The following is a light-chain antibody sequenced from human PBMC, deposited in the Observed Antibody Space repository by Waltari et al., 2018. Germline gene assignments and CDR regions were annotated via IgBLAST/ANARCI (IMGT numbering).Light chain of an antibody. Sequence: EIVLTQSPATLSLSPGERAPLSCRASQSVNTYLAWYQQKPGQAPRLLIYDASNRATCIPARFSGSGSGTDFTLTISILEPEDFAIYYCQQRSQWPPVTFGPGTKVNIK. J-gene: IGKJ3*01. CDR3: QQRSQWPPVT. V-gene: IGKV3-11*01. CDR2: DAS. CDR1: QSVNTY.